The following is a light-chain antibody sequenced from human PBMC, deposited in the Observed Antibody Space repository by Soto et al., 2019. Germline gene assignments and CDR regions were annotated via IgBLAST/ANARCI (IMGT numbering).Light chain of an antibody. CDR2: DAS. Sequence: DIQMTQSPSTLSASVGDRVTITCRASQSISSWLAWYQQKPGKAPKLLIYDASSLESGVRSRFSGSGSGTEFTLTISSLQPDDFATYYCQQYNSYLFTFGPGTKVDIK. CDR3: QQYNSYLFT. J-gene: IGKJ3*01. V-gene: IGKV1-5*01. CDR1: QSISSW.